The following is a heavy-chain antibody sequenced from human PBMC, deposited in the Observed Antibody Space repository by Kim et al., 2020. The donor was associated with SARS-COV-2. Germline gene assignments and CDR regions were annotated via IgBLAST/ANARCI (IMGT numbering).Heavy chain of an antibody. J-gene: IGHJ1*01. D-gene: IGHD3-22*01. Sequence: SVKGRFTISRDNAKNTLYLQMNGLRPEDTAVYYCAKVGDYDISGYYGFFHHWGQGARVTVSS. V-gene: IGHV3-74*01. CDR3: AKVGDYDISGYYGFFHH.